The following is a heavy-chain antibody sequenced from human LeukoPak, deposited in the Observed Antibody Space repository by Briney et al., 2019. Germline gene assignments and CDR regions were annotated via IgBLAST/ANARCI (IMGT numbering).Heavy chain of an antibody. CDR2: ISSSSSYI. CDR3: ARDLGGSSGWYLDSRPPNWFDP. D-gene: IGHD6-19*01. CDR1: GFTFSSYS. V-gene: IGHV3-21*01. Sequence: GGSLRLSCAASGFTFSSYSMNWVRQAPGKGLEWVSSISSSSSYIYYADSVKGRFTISRDNARNSLYLQMNSLRAEDTAVYYCARDLGGSSGWYLDSRPPNWFDPWGQGTLVTVSS. J-gene: IGHJ5*02.